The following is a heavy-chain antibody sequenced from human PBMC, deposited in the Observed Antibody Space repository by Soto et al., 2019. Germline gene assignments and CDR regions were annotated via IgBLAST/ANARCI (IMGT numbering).Heavy chain of an antibody. J-gene: IGHJ4*02. CDR1: GFTFNTYS. CDR3: ARAGGTTVTGLWHFDS. D-gene: IGHD4-17*01. V-gene: IGHV3-33*01. CDR2: IWYDGTQK. Sequence: LRLSCEASGFTFNTYSMHWVRQPPGKGLEWLAAIWYDGTQKYYADSVKGRFIISRDNSKKTLYLEMNSLRAEDTAVYYCARAGGTTVTGLWHFDSWGQGTLVTVSS.